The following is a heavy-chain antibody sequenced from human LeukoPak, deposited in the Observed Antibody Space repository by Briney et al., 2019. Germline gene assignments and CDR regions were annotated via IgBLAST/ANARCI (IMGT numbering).Heavy chain of an antibody. CDR3: VRGYNSFDV. J-gene: IGHJ3*01. CDR2: SRPRSKSYTT. D-gene: IGHD1-20*01. Sequence: GGSLRLSCAASGFTFSTYSMNWVRQAPGKGLEWVGRSRPRSKSYTTEYAASVKGRFTVSRDESQNSLYLQMNSLKAGDTAIYYCVRGYNSFDVWGQGTLVTVSS. CDR1: GFTFSTYS. V-gene: IGHV3-72*01.